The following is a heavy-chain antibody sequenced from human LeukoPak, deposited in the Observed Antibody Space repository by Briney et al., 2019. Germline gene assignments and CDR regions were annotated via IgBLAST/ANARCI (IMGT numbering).Heavy chain of an antibody. CDR2: ISYDGSNK. V-gene: IGHV3-30*03. J-gene: IGHJ3*02. Sequence: PGGSLRLSCAASGFTFSSYGMHWVRQAPGKGLEWVAVISYDGSNKYYADSVKGRFTISRDNSKNTLYPQMNSLRAEDTAVYYCATSGPNDAFDIWGQGTMVTVSS. CDR1: GFTFSSYG. D-gene: IGHD7-27*01. CDR3: ATSGPNDAFDI.